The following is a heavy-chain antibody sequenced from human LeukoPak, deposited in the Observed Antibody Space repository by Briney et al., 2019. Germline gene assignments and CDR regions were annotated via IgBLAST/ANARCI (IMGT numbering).Heavy chain of an antibody. CDR2: IYSGGST. Sequence: QPGGSLRLSCAASGFTVSSNYMSWVRQAPGKGLEWVSVIYSGGSTYYADSVKGRFTISRDNSKNTLYLQMNSLRAEDTAVYYCARDLRWLQLLDYWGQGTLVTVSS. D-gene: IGHD5-24*01. CDR1: GFTVSSNY. CDR3: ARDLRWLQLLDY. J-gene: IGHJ4*02. V-gene: IGHV3-53*05.